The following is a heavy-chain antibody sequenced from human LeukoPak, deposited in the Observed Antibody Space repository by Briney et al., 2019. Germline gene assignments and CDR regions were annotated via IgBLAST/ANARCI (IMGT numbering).Heavy chain of an antibody. D-gene: IGHD1-26*01. CDR2: ISGSGGST. V-gene: IGHV3-23*01. J-gene: IGHJ4*02. CDR1: GFTFSSYA. Sequence: PGGSLRLSCAASGFTFSSYAMSWVRQAPGMGLEWVSAISGSGGSTYYADSVKGRFTISRDNSKNTLYLQMNSLRAEDTAVYYCAKDSHGSYGPPDYWGQGTLVTVSS. CDR3: AKDSHGSYGPPDY.